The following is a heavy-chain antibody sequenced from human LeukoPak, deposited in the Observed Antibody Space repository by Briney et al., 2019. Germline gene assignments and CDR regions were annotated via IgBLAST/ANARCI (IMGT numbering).Heavy chain of an antibody. V-gene: IGHV3-23*01. CDR1: GFTFSSYA. CDR2: IGGSGYNT. J-gene: IGHJ4*02. CDR3: AREAYCTSASCRPDFDY. D-gene: IGHD2-2*01. Sequence: GGSLRLSCAVSGFTFSSYAIRWVRHAPGTGLQWVSAIGGSGYNTYYADSVKGRFTISRDNSKSTLYLQMDSLRAEDTAVYYCAREAYCTSASCRPDFDYWGQGTLVTVSS.